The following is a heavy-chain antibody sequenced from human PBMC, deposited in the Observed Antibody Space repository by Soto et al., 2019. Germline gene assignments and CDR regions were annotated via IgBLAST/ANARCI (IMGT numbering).Heavy chain of an antibody. CDR3: ARAVAVAADFDY. CDR1: GYTFTNYG. D-gene: IGHD6-19*01. V-gene: IGHV1-46*01. Sequence: ASVKVSCKASGYTFTNYGISWVRQAPGQGLEWMGIIRPSGGATGYAQKFQGRVTMTRDTSTSTVHMELSSLRSEDTAVYYCARAVAVAADFDYWGQGTLVTVSS. CDR2: IRPSGGAT. J-gene: IGHJ4*02.